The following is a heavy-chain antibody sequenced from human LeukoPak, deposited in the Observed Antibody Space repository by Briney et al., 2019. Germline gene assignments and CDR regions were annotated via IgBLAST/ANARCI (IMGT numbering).Heavy chain of an antibody. CDR3: ARLNGSGSYLAFDY. D-gene: IGHD3-10*01. CDR1: GFTVSSNS. V-gene: IGHV4-59*08. J-gene: IGHJ4*02. Sequence: GSLRLSCTVSGFTVSSNSMSWVRQAPGKGMEWIGYIYYSGSTNYNPSLKSRVTISVDTSKNQFSLKLSSVTAADTAVYYCARLNGSGSYLAFDYWGQGTLVTVSS. CDR2: IYYSGST.